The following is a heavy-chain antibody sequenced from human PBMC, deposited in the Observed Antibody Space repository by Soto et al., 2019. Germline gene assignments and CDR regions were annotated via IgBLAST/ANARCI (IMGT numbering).Heavy chain of an antibody. CDR1: GGSMSSVGSY. Sequence: PSETLSLTCTVSGGSMSSVGSYWTWIRQHPGKGLEWIGYVPYTGTTHYNPSFKSRVSISVATSQNQFTLKLTSVTAADTAVYYCAREEAVRIERWFDPWGQGTQVTVSS. J-gene: IGHJ5*02. D-gene: IGHD3-10*01. CDR3: AREEAVRIERWFDP. V-gene: IGHV4-31*03. CDR2: VPYTGTT.